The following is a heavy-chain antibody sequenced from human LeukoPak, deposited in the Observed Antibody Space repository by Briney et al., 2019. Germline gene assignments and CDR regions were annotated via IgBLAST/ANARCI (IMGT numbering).Heavy chain of an antibody. CDR3: ARDRNYDSTYGMDV. Sequence: PSETLSLTCTVSGGSISSYYWSWIRQSPGMGLEWIGYIYYSGSTNSNPALKSRVTISVDTSKNQFSLKLSSVTAADTAVYYCARDRNYDSTYGMDVWGQGTTVTVSS. CDR2: IYYSGST. J-gene: IGHJ6*02. D-gene: IGHD3-22*01. CDR1: GGSISSYY. V-gene: IGHV4-59*01.